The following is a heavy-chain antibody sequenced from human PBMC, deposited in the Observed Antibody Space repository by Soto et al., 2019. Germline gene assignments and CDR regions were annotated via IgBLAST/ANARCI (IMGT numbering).Heavy chain of an antibody. J-gene: IGHJ3*02. V-gene: IGHV3-23*01. Sequence: GGSLSLSCAASGFTFSSYAMSWVRQAPGKGLEWVSAISGSGGSTYYADSVKGRFTISRDNSKNTLYLQMNSLRAEDTAVYYCAKSRGCSSTSCYSAFDIWGQGTMVTVSS. CDR3: AKSRGCSSTSCYSAFDI. CDR1: GFTFSSYA. D-gene: IGHD2-2*01. CDR2: ISGSGGST.